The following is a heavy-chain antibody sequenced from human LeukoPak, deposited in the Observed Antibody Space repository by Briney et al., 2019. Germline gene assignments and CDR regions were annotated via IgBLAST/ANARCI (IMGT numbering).Heavy chain of an antibody. CDR3: AGYGGNSGEFDY. CDR2: IYYSGST. D-gene: IGHD4-23*01. V-gene: IGHV4-59*01. J-gene: IGHJ4*02. Sequence: SETLSLTCTVSGGSISSYYWSWIRQPPGKGLEWIGYIYYSGSTNYNPSLKSRVTISVDTSKNQFSLKLSSVTAADTAVYYCAGYGGNSGEFDYWGQGTLVTVSS. CDR1: GGSISSYY.